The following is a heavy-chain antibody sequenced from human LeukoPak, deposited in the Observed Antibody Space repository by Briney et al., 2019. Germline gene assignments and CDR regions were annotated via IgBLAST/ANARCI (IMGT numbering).Heavy chain of an antibody. CDR2: INPNSGGT. J-gene: IGHJ4*02. CDR1: VYTFTGYY. V-gene: IGHV1-2*02. CDR3: ARAVGWYFLDY. Sequence: ASVKVSCKASVYTFTGYYTHWVRQAPGQGLEWMGWINPNSGGTNYAQKFQGRVTMTRDTSISTAYMELSRLRSDDTAVYYCARAVGWYFLDYWGQGTLVTVSS. D-gene: IGHD6-19*01.